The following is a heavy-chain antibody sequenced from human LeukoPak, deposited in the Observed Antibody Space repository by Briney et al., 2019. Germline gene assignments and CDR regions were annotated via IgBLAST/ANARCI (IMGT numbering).Heavy chain of an antibody. CDR1: GGSFSGYY. Sequence: SETLSLTCAVYGGSFSGYYWSWIRQPPGKGLEWIGEINHSGSTNCNPSLKSRVTISVDTSKNQFSLKLSSVTAADTAVYYCANSPKGRRGYCSGGSCSPPYGMDVWGQGTTVTVSS. J-gene: IGHJ6*02. CDR3: ANSPKGRRGYCSGGSCSPPYGMDV. D-gene: IGHD2-15*01. CDR2: INHSGST. V-gene: IGHV4-34*01.